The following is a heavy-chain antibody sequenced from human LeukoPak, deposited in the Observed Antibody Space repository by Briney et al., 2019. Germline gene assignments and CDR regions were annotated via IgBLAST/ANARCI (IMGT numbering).Heavy chain of an antibody. CDR3: ASDSISINAFDA. CDR1: GGSFTTHY. V-gene: IGHV4-59*11. Sequence: PSETLSLTCTVSGGSFTTHYWSWIRQPPGKGLEWIGYISYIGSTNYNPSLKSRVTISIDTSKNEVSLMLTSVTAADTVVYYCASDSISINAFDAWGQGTMVTVSS. CDR2: ISYIGST. D-gene: IGHD3-10*01. J-gene: IGHJ3*01.